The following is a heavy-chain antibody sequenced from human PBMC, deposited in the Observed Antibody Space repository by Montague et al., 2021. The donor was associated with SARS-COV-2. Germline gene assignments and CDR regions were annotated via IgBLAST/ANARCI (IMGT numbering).Heavy chain of an antibody. CDR3: AWRGSSVWGVTVSAELDY. CDR1: GGSFSGYY. J-gene: IGHJ4*02. Sequence: SETLSITCDVYGGSFSGYYWNWIRQPPEKGLEWVGEINQSGRTNNNQSLKSRGLISVDTSKNKYSLKLSSVTAADTAVYYCAWRGSSVWGVTVSAELDYWGQGILVIVSS. V-gene: IGHV4-34*04. D-gene: IGHD3-10*01. CDR2: INQSGRT.